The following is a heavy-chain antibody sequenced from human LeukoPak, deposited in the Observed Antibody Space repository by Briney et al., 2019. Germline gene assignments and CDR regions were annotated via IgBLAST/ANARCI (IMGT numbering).Heavy chain of an antibody. CDR1: GGSISSYY. CDR2: IYYSGST. Sequence: SETLSLTCTVFGGSISSYYWSWIRQPPGKGLEWIGYIYYSGSTNYNPSLKSRVTISVDTSKNQFSLKLSSVTAADTAVYYCAHSSSRDNWFDPWGQGTLVTVSS. V-gene: IGHV4-59*08. D-gene: IGHD6-13*01. CDR3: AHSSSRDNWFDP. J-gene: IGHJ5*02.